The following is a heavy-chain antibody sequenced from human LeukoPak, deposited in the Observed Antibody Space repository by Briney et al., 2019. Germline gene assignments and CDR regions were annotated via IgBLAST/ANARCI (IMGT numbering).Heavy chain of an antibody. J-gene: IGHJ4*02. Sequence: GGSLRLSCAASGFTFSSYAMSWVRQAPGKGLEWVSAISGSGGSTYYADSVKGRFTISRDNSKNTLYLQMNSLRAEDTAVYYWAKIPGEDIWGSYRYPFDYWGQGTLVTVSS. CDR3: AKIPGEDIWGSYRYPFDY. V-gene: IGHV3-23*01. CDR1: GFTFSSYA. CDR2: ISGSGGST. D-gene: IGHD3-16*02.